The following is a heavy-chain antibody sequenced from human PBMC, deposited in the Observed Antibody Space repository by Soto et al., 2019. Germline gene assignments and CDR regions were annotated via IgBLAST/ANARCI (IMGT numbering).Heavy chain of an antibody. D-gene: IGHD3-10*01. V-gene: IGHV3-30*18. J-gene: IGHJ6*02. CDR1: GFTFSIFG. CDR2: LSYDGTYK. CDR3: AKDQAHYGSGYFSGRDV. Sequence: QDHLVQSGGGVVQPGGSLRLACAASGFTFSIFGMHWVRQAPGKGLEWVAVLSYDGTYKYYADSVKGRFTISRDNSENTLYLKRYRLRPEDTAVYYCAKDQAHYGSGYFSGRDVWGQGTAVTVS.